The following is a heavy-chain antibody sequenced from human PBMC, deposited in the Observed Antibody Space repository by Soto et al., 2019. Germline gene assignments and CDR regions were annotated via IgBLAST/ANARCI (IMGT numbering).Heavy chain of an antibody. D-gene: IGHD3-10*01. V-gene: IGHV3-7*01. CDR2: IKFNGIET. CDR3: ARDSGYGSVDSVNHYFDY. CDR1: GFTFRYFW. Sequence: EVQVVESGGKLVQPGGSLRLSCVGSGFTFRYFWMSWVRQAPGGGLEWVARIKFNGIETQYADSVKGRFPISRDNADNLVYLQMNSLRGEDTAMFYRARDSGYGSVDSVNHYFDYWGQGTLVTVTS. J-gene: IGHJ4*02.